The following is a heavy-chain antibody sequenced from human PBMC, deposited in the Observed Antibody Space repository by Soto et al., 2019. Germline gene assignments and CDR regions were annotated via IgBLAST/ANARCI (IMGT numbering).Heavy chain of an antibody. V-gene: IGHV3-74*01. Sequence: GGSLRPSCAASGLTFSNYWMHWVRQAPGKGLVWGSHINTDGSTATYADSVKGRFTISKDNAKNTLYMQMNSLRAEDTAVYDGVRARLNSGFDPWGQGTLVTVSS. CDR2: INTDGSTA. D-gene: IGHD6-25*01. J-gene: IGHJ5*02. CDR3: VRARLNSGFDP. CDR1: GLTFSNYW.